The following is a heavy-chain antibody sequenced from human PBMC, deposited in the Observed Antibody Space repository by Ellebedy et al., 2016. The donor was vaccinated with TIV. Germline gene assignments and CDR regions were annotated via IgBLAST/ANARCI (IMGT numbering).Heavy chain of an antibody. CDR2: IFPMLGIT. D-gene: IGHD6-19*01. V-gene: IGHV1-69*04. CDR1: GGTFSNLA. Sequence: SVKVSCXASGGTFSNLAINWVRQAPGQGLEWMGRIFPMLGITTYAQKFQDKVTLTADKSTSTAYMELSSLRSEDTAVYYCARVNQWQGFDAWGQGTLVTVSS. CDR3: ARVNQWQGFDA. J-gene: IGHJ5*02.